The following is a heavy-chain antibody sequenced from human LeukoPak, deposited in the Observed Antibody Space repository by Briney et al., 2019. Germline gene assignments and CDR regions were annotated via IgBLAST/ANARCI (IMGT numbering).Heavy chain of an antibody. V-gene: IGHV3-21*01. D-gene: IGHD5-18*01. CDR2: ISSSSSYI. CDR3: ARGGRRGYSYGYFY. J-gene: IGHJ4*02. Sequence: PGGSLRLSCAASGFTFSSYSMSWVRQAPGKGLEWVSSISSSSSYIYYADSVKGRFTISRDNAKNSLYLQMNSLRAEDTAVYYCARGGRRGYSYGYFYWGQGTLVTVSS. CDR1: GFTFSSYS.